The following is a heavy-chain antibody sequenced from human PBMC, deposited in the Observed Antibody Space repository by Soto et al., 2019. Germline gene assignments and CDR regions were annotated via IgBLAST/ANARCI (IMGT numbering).Heavy chain of an antibody. CDR1: GGSISSSNW. D-gene: IGHD6-13*01. Sequence: SETLSLTCAVSGGSISSSNWWSWVRQPPGKGLEWIGEIYHSGSTNYNPSLKSRVTISVDKSKNQFSLKLSSVTAADTAVYYCARNMAAAASGDYYYYGMDVWGQGTTVTV. V-gene: IGHV4-4*02. J-gene: IGHJ6*02. CDR2: IYHSGST. CDR3: ARNMAAAASGDYYYYGMDV.